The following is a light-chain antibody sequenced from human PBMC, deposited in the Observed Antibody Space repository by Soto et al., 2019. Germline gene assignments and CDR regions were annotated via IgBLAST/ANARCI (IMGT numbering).Light chain of an antibody. CDR1: ALPKQY. CDR2: KDS. V-gene: IGLV3-25*03. CDR3: QSADSSGTVV. J-gene: IGLJ2*01. Sequence: SYELTQPPSVSVSPGQTARITCSVDALPKQYAYWYQQKPGQAPVLVIYKDSERPSGIPERFSGSSSGTTVTLTISGVQAEDEADYYCQSADSSGTVVFGGGPKLTVL.